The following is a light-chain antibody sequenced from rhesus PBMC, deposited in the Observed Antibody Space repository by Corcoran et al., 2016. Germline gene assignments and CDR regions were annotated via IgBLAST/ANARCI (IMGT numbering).Light chain of an antibody. J-gene: IGLJ1*01. V-gene: IGLV2-13*03. Sequence: QAAPTQSPSVSGSPGQSVTISCTGTSSDIGGYIRVSWYQQHPGKAPKLMLYAVSKRPSGVSDRFSGSKSGNTASLSISVLHAEAAADYCCSSYARGSTCIFGSGTRATGL. CDR2: AVS. CDR3: SSYARGSTCI. CDR1: SSDIGGYIR.